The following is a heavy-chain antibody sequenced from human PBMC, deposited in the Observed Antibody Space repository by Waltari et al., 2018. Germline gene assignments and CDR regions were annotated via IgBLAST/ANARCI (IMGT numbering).Heavy chain of an antibody. CDR2: ISGSGGVT. D-gene: IGHD2-8*01. CDR3: ANLLGYCTNGVCSDY. V-gene: IGHV3-23*01. CDR1: GFPFSRYA. J-gene: IGHJ4*02. Sequence: EVQLLESGGGLVQPGGSLKLPCEASGFPFSRYAMSWVGQAPGKGLGWVSAISGSGGVTYYADSVKGRFTISRDNSKNTLYLQMNSLRAEDTAVYYCANLLGYCTNGVCSDYWGQGTLVTVSS.